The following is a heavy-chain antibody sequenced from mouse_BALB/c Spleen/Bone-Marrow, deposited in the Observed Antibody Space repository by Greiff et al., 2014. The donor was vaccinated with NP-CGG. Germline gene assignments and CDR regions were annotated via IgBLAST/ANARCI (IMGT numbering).Heavy chain of an antibody. CDR1: GFSFSGGYF. D-gene: IGHD2-14*01. CDR3: ANVEVQAMDY. V-gene: IGHV3-6*02. J-gene: IGHJ4*01. Sequence: LVPSGPGFVQPSQSLSLTCSVSGFSFSGGYFCCCLRPFPGNLLEWLCFISYDGINHYHPSLTNRVSISRDTSKNQVFLKMNSVTAEDTATYYCANVEVQAMDYWGQGTSVTVSS. CDR2: ISYDGIN.